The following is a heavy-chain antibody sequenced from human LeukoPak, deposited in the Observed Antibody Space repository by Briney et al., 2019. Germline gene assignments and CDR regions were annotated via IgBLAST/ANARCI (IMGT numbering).Heavy chain of an antibody. D-gene: IGHD6-19*01. CDR3: ARKRAVAGPLGF. Sequence: GGSLRLSCAASGFTFSSYWMHWVRQAPGKGLLWVSRINTDGSSTSYADSVKGRFTISRDNAKNTLYLQMNSLRAEDTAVYYCARKRAVAGPLGFGGQGTLVTVSS. CDR1: GFTFSSYW. CDR2: INTDGSST. V-gene: IGHV3-74*01. J-gene: IGHJ4*02.